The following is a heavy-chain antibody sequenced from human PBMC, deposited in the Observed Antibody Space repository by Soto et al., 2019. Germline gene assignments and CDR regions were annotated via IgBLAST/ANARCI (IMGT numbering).Heavy chain of an antibody. CDR2: IIPIPGRA. Sequence: QVQLVQSGAEVKKPGSSVKVSCMASGGTFGSYAISWVRQAPGQGLEWMGGIIPIPGRANYAQKFQGRVTNAADESTSTAYMELSSLRSEDTAVYYCARSQGSSTSLEIYYYYYYGMDVWGQGTTVTVSS. V-gene: IGHV1-69*01. J-gene: IGHJ6*02. CDR3: ARSQGSSTSLEIYYYYYYGMDV. CDR1: GGTFGSYA. D-gene: IGHD2-2*01.